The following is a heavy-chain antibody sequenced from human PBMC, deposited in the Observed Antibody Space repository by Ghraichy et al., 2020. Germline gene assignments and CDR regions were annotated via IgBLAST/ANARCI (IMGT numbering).Heavy chain of an antibody. CDR3: AKDRESITWPEEAMDV. CDR1: GFTFSSYA. D-gene: IGHD2-21*01. Sequence: GGSLRLSCAASGFTFSSYAMSWVRSAQGKGLGWASTISGSGGRKYYADSVKGRFTNSRDNNKNTLYLQMNSQRVEDTAVYYCAKDRESITWPEEAMDVWGQGTPVTVSS. J-gene: IGHJ6*02. V-gene: IGHV3-23*01. CDR2: ISGSGGRK.